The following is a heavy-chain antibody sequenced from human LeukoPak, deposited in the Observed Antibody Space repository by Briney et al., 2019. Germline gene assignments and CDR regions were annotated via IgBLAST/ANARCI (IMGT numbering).Heavy chain of an antibody. CDR1: GGSISSGSYY. CDR2: IYTSGST. CDR3: ARGLFYYDSSGYSNYFDY. D-gene: IGHD3-22*01. Sequence: PSETLSLTCTVSGGSISSGSYYWSWIRQPAGKGLEWIVRIYTSGSTNYNPSLKSRVTISVDTSKNQFSLKRSSVTAADTAVYYCARGLFYYDSSGYSNYFDYWGQGTLVTVSS. V-gene: IGHV4-61*02. J-gene: IGHJ4*02.